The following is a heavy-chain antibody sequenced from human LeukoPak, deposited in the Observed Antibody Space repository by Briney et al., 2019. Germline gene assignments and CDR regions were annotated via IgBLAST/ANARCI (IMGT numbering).Heavy chain of an antibody. V-gene: IGHV1-69*05. D-gene: IGHD3-10*01. CDR3: ARRKAMVRGWFDP. Sequence: ASVKVSCKASGGTFSSYAISWVRQAPGQGLEWMGGIIPIFGTANYAQKFQGRVTITTDESTSTAYMELSSLRSEDTAVYYCARRKAMVRGWFDPWGQGTLVTVSS. CDR1: GGTFSSYA. CDR2: IIPIFGTA. J-gene: IGHJ5*02.